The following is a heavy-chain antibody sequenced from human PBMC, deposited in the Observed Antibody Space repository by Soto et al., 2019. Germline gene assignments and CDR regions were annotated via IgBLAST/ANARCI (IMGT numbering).Heavy chain of an antibody. CDR2: IAGSGGST. CDR1: GLTFSTLA. V-gene: IGHV3-23*01. CDR3: EKVPLQYYYCLGGFPEY. J-gene: IGHJ4*02. Sequence: EVQLLESGGGLVQPGGSLSLSCAASGLTFSTLAMSWVRKAAGKGLECVSAIAGSGGSTYYADSVKGRFTNSRDNAKQKLYQQMNRLSAQDTAVHYCEKVPLQYYYCLGGFPEYWGQGTLVTVS. D-gene: IGHD3-10*01.